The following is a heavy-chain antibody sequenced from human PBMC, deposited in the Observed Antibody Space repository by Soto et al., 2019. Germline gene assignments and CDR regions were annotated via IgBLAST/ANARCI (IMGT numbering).Heavy chain of an antibody. V-gene: IGHV1-18*04. CDR3: ARVDFWSGYYMAWFDP. CDR1: GYTFTSCR. CDR2: ISAYNGNT. Sequence: RASVNVSWKSSGYTFTSCRISWVRQAPGQGLEWMGWISAYNGNTNYAQKLQGRVTMTTDTSTSTAYMELRSLRSDDTAVYYCARVDFWSGYYMAWFDPWGQGTLVTVSS. J-gene: IGHJ5*02. D-gene: IGHD3-3*01.